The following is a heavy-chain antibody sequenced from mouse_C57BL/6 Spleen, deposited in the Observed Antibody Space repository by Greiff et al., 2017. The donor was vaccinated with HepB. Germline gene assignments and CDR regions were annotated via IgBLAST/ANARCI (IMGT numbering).Heavy chain of an antibody. D-gene: IGHD6-1*01. Sequence: QVHVKQSGAELVKPGASVKLSCKASGYTFTSYWMHWVKQRPGRGLEWIGRIDPNSGGTKYNEKFKSKATLPVDKPSSTAYMPLSSLTSEDSAVYDCARVPDYFDYWGKGTTLTVSS. CDR3: ARVPDYFDY. J-gene: IGHJ2*01. V-gene: IGHV1-72*01. CDR2: IDPNSGGT. CDR1: GYTFTSYW.